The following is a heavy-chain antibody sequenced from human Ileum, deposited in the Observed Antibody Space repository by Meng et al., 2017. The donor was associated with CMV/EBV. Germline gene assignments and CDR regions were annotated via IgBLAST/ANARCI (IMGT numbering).Heavy chain of an antibody. CDR2: VIARGNT. V-gene: IGHV4-4*07. CDR3: ARAVLRVDTGSWFDP. CDR1: GASIGGYF. Sequence: PPQGSGPGLGKASETLSITCRVSGASIGGYFWSCTRDPAGKGLGWIGRVIARGNTIYTPSPTRRVTMSLDTSLNQFSLRLNCVTAADTAVYYCARAVLRVDTGSWFDPWGQGTLVTVSS. J-gene: IGHJ5*02. D-gene: IGHD3-9*01.